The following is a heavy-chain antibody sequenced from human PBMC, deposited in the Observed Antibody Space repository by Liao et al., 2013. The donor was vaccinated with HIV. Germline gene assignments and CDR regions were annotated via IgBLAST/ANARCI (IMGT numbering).Heavy chain of an antibody. CDR2: VHTSGST. D-gene: IGHD3-3*01. CDR3: ARADRLEWLFDY. Sequence: QVQLQQWGAGLVKPSETLSLTCSVSGDAISSYYCSWIRQPAGKGLEWIGRVHTSGSTNYNPSLKSRVTMSLDTSKNQFSLRLTSVTAADTAVYYCARADRLEWLFDYWGQGTLVTVSS. CDR1: GDAISSYY. V-gene: IGHV4-4*07. J-gene: IGHJ4*02.